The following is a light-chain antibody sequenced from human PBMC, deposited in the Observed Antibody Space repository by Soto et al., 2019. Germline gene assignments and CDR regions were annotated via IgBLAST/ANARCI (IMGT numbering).Light chain of an antibody. Sequence: DVVMTQSPLSLPVTLGQPASISCRSSQSLVSTDGNTYLNWFQHRPGQSPRRLIYRVSIRNPGVPDRFSGSGSGTDFTLRISRVEAEDVGIYYCMQALQTPPAYTFGQGTKVDIK. CDR2: RVS. CDR1: QSLVSTDGNTY. V-gene: IGKV2-30*01. CDR3: MQALQTPPAYT. J-gene: IGKJ2*01.